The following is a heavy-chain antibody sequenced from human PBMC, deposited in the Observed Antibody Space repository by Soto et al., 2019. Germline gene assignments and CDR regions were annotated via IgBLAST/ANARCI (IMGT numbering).Heavy chain of an antibody. J-gene: IGHJ5*02. CDR1: GFTFSDYY. D-gene: IGHD3-10*01. CDR2: ISSSGSTI. CDR3: ARDLPLDPQLWFGEWRVWFDP. V-gene: IGHV3-11*01. Sequence: GGSLRLSCAASGFTFSDYYMSWIRQAPGKGLEWVSYISSSGSTIYYADSVKGRFTISRDNAKNSLYLQMNSLRAEDTAVYYCARDLPLDPQLWFGEWRVWFDPWGQGTLVTVSS.